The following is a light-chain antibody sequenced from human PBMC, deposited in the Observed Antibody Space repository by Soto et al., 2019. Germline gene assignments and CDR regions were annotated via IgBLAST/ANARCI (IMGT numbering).Light chain of an antibody. CDR1: QGISSY. Sequence: DIQLTQSPSFLSASVGDRVTITCRASQGISSYLAWYQQNPGKDPKLLIYAASTLESGVPSRFSGSGSGTEFTLTISSLQPEDSATYYCQELNSYPRTFGQGTKVEIK. CDR2: AAS. CDR3: QELNSYPRT. J-gene: IGKJ1*01. V-gene: IGKV1-9*01.